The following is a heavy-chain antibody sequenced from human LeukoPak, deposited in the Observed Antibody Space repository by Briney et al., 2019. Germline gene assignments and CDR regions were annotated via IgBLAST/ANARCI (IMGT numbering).Heavy chain of an antibody. CDR3: ARDDIVVVPAALSGRFDY. CDR2: ISAYNGNT. CDR1: GYTFTSYG. Sequence: GASVKVSCKASGYTFTSYGISWVRQAPGQGVEWMGWISAYNGNTNYAQKLQGRVTMTTDTSTSTAYMELRSLRSDDTAVYYCARDDIVVVPAALSGRFDYWGQGTLVTVSS. D-gene: IGHD2-2*01. V-gene: IGHV1-18*01. J-gene: IGHJ4*02.